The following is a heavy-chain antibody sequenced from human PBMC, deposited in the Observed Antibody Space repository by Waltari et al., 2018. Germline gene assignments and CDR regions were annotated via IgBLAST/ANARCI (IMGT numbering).Heavy chain of an antibody. V-gene: IGHV4-34*02. CDR2: TTDSERT. Sequence: QVQLQQWGAGLLKPSETLSLTCAVYGGSFRGYYWSWIRQPPGKGLEWIGKTTDSERTKYNPSLKSRISISVDTSKNQFSLTVFSVTAADAAVYYCARGDGTGKYGYWVQGTRVTVSS. CDR1: GGSFRGYY. D-gene: IGHD1-1*01. CDR3: ARGDGTGKYGY. J-gene: IGHJ4*02.